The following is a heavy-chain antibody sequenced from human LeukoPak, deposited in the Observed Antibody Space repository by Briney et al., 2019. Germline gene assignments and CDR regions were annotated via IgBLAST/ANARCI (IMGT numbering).Heavy chain of an antibody. Sequence: GGSLRLSCAASGFSFSSYWMSWVRRAPGKGLEWVANIKQDGSEKYYVDSVKGRFTISRDNSKNTVSLQMNSLRVEDTALYYCVRDRDWGAFDPWGQGTPVTVPS. J-gene: IGHJ5*02. D-gene: IGHD3-16*01. CDR3: VRDRDWGAFDP. CDR2: IKQDGSEK. CDR1: GFSFSSYW. V-gene: IGHV3-7*03.